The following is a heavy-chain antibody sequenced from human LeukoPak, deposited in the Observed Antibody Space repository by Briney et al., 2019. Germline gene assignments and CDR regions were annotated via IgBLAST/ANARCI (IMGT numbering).Heavy chain of an antibody. J-gene: IGHJ3*02. CDR2: IKEDGSEK. D-gene: IGHD3-10*01. V-gene: IGHV3-7*01. Sequence: GGSLRLSCAASGFTLSSYWMSWVRQAPGKGLEWVANIKEDGSEKYYVDSVEGRFTISRDNAKNSLYLHMNSLTAEDTAMYYCARDWLAGVPFDAFDIWGQGTMVSVSS. CDR3: ARDWLAGVPFDAFDI. CDR1: GFTLSSYW.